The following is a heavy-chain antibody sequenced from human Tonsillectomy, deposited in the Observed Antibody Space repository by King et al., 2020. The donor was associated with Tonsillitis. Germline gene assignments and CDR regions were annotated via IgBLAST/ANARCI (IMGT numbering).Heavy chain of an antibody. J-gene: IGHJ3*02. D-gene: IGHD3-10*01. CDR2: ISGSGGST. CDR1: GFTFSSYA. V-gene: IGHV3-23*04. CDR3: AKQPFYYYGGPHPFDI. Sequence: VQLVESGGGLVQPGGSLRLSCAASGFTFSSYAMSWVRQAPGKGLQWVSTISGSGGSTYYADSVKGRFTISRDNSKNTLYLQMNSLRAEDTAVYYCAKQPFYYYGGPHPFDIWGQGTMVTISS.